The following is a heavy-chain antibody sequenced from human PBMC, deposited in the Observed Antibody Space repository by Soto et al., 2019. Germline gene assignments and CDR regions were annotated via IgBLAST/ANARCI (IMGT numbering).Heavy chain of an antibody. Sequence: SETLSLTCAVYGGSFSGYDWSWIRQPPGKGLEWIGEINHSGSTNYNPSLKSRVTISVDTSKNQFSLKLSSVTAADTAVYYCARANRDIVVVPAAMDFDYWGQGTLVTVSS. CDR3: ARANRDIVVVPAAMDFDY. CDR1: GGSFSGYD. J-gene: IGHJ4*02. CDR2: INHSGST. D-gene: IGHD2-2*01. V-gene: IGHV4-34*01.